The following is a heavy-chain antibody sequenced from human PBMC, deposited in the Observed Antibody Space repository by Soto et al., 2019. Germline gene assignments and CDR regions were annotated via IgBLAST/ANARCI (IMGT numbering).Heavy chain of an antibody. Sequence: GGSLRLSCTASGFTFGDYAMSWVRQAPGKGLEWGGFIRSKAYGGTTEYAASVKGRFTISRDDSKSIAYLQMNSLKTEDTAVYYCTREKRYCSSTSCYDAFDIWGQGTMVTVSS. CDR1: GFTFGDYA. CDR3: TREKRYCSSTSCYDAFDI. J-gene: IGHJ3*02. D-gene: IGHD2-2*01. V-gene: IGHV3-49*04. CDR2: IRSKAYGGTT.